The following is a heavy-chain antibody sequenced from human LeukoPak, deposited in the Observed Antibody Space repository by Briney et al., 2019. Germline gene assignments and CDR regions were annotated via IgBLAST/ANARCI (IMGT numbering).Heavy chain of an antibody. CDR3: ARDYSSGWRDAFDI. CDR1: GFTFSDYY. J-gene: IGHJ3*02. D-gene: IGHD6-19*01. Sequence: GGSLRLSCAASGFTFSDYYMSWIRQAPGKGLEWVSYMSTSDSPIYYTDSVKGRFTISRDNAKNSLYLQMNSLRAEDTALYYCARDYSSGWRDAFDIWGQGTMVTVSS. V-gene: IGHV3-11*01. CDR2: MSTSDSPI.